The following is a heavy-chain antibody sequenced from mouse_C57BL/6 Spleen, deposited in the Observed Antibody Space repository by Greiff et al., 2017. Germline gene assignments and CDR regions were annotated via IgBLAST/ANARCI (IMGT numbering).Heavy chain of an antibody. D-gene: IGHD1-1*01. J-gene: IGHJ2*01. CDR3: TRGGSDY. CDR2: IDPETGGT. V-gene: IGHV1-15*01. CDR1: GYTFTDYE. Sequence: QVQLQQSGAELVRPGASVTVSCKASGYTFTDYEMHWVKQTPVHGLEWIGAIDPETGGTAYNQKFKGKAILTADKSSSTAYMELRSLTSEDSAVYYCTRGGSDYWGQGTTLTVSS.